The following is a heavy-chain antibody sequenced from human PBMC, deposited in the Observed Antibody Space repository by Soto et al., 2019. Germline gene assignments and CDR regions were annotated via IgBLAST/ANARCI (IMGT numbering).Heavy chain of an antibody. Sequence: PGGSLRLSCAASGFTFSSYSMNWVRQAPGKGLEWVSAISGSGSSTYYADSVKGRFTISRDNSKNTLYLQMNSLRAEDTAVYYCAKDRFGIVVVPAAMGPPSWGQGTLVTVSS. CDR3: AKDRFGIVVVPAAMGPPS. CDR1: GFTFSSYS. J-gene: IGHJ5*02. D-gene: IGHD2-2*01. V-gene: IGHV3-23*01. CDR2: ISGSGSST.